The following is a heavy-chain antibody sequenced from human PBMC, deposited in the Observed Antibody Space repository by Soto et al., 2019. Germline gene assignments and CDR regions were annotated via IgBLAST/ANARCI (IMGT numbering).Heavy chain of an antibody. CDR2: ISAYNGNT. CDR1: GYTFTSYG. J-gene: IGHJ6*03. D-gene: IGHD3-10*01. Sequence: GASVKVSCKASGYTFTSYGISWVRQAPGQGLEWMGWISAYNGNTNYAQKLQGRVTMTTDTSTSTAYMELRSLRSDDTAVYYCAGEGFRVFPTGPLDYYYLDVWGKGTTVTVSS. V-gene: IGHV1-18*01. CDR3: AGEGFRVFPTGPLDYYYLDV.